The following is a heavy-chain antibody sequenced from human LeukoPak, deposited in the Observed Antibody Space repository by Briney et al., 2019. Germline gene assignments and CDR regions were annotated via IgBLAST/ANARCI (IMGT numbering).Heavy chain of an antibody. Sequence: PGGSLRLSCAASGFTFSSYWMSWVRQAPGKGLEWVANIKQDGSEKYYVDSVKGRFTISRDNSKNTLYLQMNSLRAEDTAVYYCARAKGYSSSWSPGDVWGKGTTVTVSS. CDR3: ARAKGYSSSWSPGDV. CDR1: GFTFSSYW. D-gene: IGHD6-13*01. V-gene: IGHV3-7*01. CDR2: IKQDGSEK. J-gene: IGHJ6*04.